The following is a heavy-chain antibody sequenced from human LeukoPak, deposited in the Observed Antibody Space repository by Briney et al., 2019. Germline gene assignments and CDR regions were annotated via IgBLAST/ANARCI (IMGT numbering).Heavy chain of an antibody. J-gene: IGHJ5*02. V-gene: IGHV4-59*02. CDR2: VYASGAN. CDR1: GDSVTSHG. D-gene: IGHD3-10*01. Sequence: SETLSLTCSVSGDSVTSHGWSWVRQPPGKGLEWIGYVYASGANSDNCNPSLKSRITISVDTSRNQFSLRLNSVTAANTAIYYCARDNVGSLDLWGQGILVTVSS. CDR3: ARDNVGSLDL.